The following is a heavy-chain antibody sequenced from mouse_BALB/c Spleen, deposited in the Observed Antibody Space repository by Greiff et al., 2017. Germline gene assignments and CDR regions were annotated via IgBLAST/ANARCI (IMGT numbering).Heavy chain of an antibody. CDR1: GFTFSSFG. Sequence: VQLMESGGGLVQPGGSRKLSCAASGFTFSSFGMHWVRQAPEKGLEWVAYISSGSSTIYYADTVKGRFTISRDNPKNTLFLQMTSLRSEDTAMYYSASELRSAMDDWGQGTSVTVSS. CDR2: ISSGSSTI. D-gene: IGHD1-1*01. V-gene: IGHV5-17*02. CDR3: ASELRSAMDD. J-gene: IGHJ4*01.